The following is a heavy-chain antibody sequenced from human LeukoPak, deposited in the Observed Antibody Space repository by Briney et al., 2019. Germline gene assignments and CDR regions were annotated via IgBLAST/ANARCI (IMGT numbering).Heavy chain of an antibody. J-gene: IGHJ5*01. Sequence: SVKVSCKTSGFTFTNYPMHWVRQAPGQSLEWMGWIHAGNGDTKSSQKFQGRVTITRDTSTTTTYMELSSLRSEDTAVYYCGREITVSLGNNWLDSWGQGALVTVSS. CDR1: GFTFTNYP. CDR2: IHAGNGDT. D-gene: IGHD2-8*01. CDR3: GREITVSLGNNWLDS. V-gene: IGHV1-3*01.